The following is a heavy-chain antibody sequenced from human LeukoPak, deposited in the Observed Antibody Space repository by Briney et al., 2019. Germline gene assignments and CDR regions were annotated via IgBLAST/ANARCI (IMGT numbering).Heavy chain of an antibody. J-gene: IGHJ3*02. V-gene: IGHV3-15*01. CDR2: IKSKTDGGTT. CDR3: TTDRGLYDSSGYYYFATDI. Sequence: PGGSLRLSCAASGFTLSNAWMTWVRQAPGKGLEWVGRIKSKTDGGTTDYAAPVKGRFTISRDDSKNTLYLQMNSLKTEDTAVYYCTTDRGLYDSSGYYYFATDIWGQGTMVTVSS. D-gene: IGHD3-22*01. CDR1: GFTLSNAW.